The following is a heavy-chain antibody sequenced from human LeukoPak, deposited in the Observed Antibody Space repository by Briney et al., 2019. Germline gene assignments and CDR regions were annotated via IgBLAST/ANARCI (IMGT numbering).Heavy chain of an antibody. Sequence: SETLSLTCTGSGGSISSGGYYWSWIRQPPGKGLEWIGEINHSGSTNYNPSLKSRVTISVDTSKNQFSLKLSSVTAADTAVYYCAGGAFILTGYYWFDPWGQGTLVTASS. CDR3: AGGAFILTGYYWFDP. CDR2: INHSGST. CDR1: GGSISSGGYY. D-gene: IGHD3-9*01. J-gene: IGHJ5*02. V-gene: IGHV4-39*07.